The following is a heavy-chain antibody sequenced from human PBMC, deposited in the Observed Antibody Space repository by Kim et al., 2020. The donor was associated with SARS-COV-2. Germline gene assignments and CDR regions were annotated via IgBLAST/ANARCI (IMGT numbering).Heavy chain of an antibody. Sequence: SETLSLTCAVYGGSFSGYYWSWIRQPPGKGLEWIGEINHSGSTNYNPSLKSRVTISVDTSKNQFSLKLSSVTAADTAVYYCARFRRYGGAPPYYDFWSGYFLDYWGQGTLVTVSS. CDR2: INHSGST. CDR3: ARFRRYGGAPPYYDFWSGYFLDY. CDR1: GGSFSGYY. D-gene: IGHD3-3*01. V-gene: IGHV4-34*01. J-gene: IGHJ4*02.